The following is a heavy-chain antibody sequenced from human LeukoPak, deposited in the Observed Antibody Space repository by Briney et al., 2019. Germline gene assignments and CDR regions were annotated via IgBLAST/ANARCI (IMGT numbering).Heavy chain of an antibody. D-gene: IGHD3-22*01. Sequence: ASVKVSCKASGYTFTSYGISWVRQAPGQGLEWMGWISAYNGNTNYAQKLQGRVTTTTDTSTSTAYMELRSLRSDDTAVYYCARDLSYYYDSSGYYYFDYWGQGTLVTVSS. V-gene: IGHV1-18*01. CDR3: ARDLSYYYDSSGYYYFDY. CDR2: ISAYNGNT. J-gene: IGHJ4*02. CDR1: GYTFTSYG.